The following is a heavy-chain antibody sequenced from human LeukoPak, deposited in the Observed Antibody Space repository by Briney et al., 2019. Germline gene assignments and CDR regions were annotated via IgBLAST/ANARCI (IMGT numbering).Heavy chain of an antibody. CDR2: VWHDGSNR. CDR1: GFTFSSYA. CDR3: ARELFGSGSCPDY. D-gene: IGHD3-10*01. Sequence: PGGSLRLSCTAPGFTFSSYAIHWIRQVPGKGLEWVALVWHDGSNRYYSEAVKGRFTISRDNSKNTVYLQINSLRAEDTAVYYCARELFGSGSCPDYWGQGTRVTVSS. V-gene: IGHV3-33*01. J-gene: IGHJ4*02.